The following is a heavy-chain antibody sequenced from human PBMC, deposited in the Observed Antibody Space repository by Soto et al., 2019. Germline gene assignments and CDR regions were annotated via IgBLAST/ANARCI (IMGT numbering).Heavy chain of an antibody. CDR2: INPSGGGT. J-gene: IGHJ4*02. V-gene: IGHV1-46*01. Sequence: GASVKVSCKASGHTFTTYYMHWVRQAPGQGLEWMGIINPSGGGTSYARKFQGRVTMTRDTSTSTVYLELGSLISEDTAVYYCARGREIAVAGTTHFYYWGQGTLVTVSS. CDR3: ARGREIAVAGTTHFYY. D-gene: IGHD6-19*01. CDR1: GHTFTTYY.